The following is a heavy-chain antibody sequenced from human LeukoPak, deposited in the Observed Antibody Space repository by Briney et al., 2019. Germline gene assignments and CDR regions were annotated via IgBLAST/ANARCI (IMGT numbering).Heavy chain of an antibody. J-gene: IGHJ3*02. V-gene: IGHV4-4*07. CDR2: IYTSGST. Sequence: SETLSLTCTISGGSINNYYWSWIRQPAGKGLEWIGRIYTSGSTNYNPSLKSRVTMSVDTSKNQFSLKLSSVTAADTAVYYCARDAWDGAFDIWGQGTMVTVSS. CDR1: GGSINNYY. CDR3: ARDAWDGAFDI. D-gene: IGHD1-26*01.